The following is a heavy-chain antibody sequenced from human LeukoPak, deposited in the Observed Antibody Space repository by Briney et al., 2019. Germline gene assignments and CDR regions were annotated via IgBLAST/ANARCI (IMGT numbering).Heavy chain of an antibody. CDR2: ISYDGSNK. V-gene: IGHV3-30-3*01. CDR3: AREPTTSCLDI. J-gene: IGHJ3*02. D-gene: IGHD2-2*01. CDR1: GFTFSSYA. Sequence: GGSLRLSCAASGFTFSSYAMHWVRQAPGKGLEWVAVISYDGSNKYYADSVKGRFTISRDNSKNTLYLQMNSLRAEDTAVYYCAREPTTSCLDIWGQGTMVTVSS.